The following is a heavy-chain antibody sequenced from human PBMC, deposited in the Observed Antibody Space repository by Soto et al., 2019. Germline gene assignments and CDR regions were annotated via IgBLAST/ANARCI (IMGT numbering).Heavy chain of an antibody. V-gene: IGHV3-21*01. Sequence: LVESGGGLVKPGGSLRLSCAASGFTLYNYNRNWVRQAPGKGLEWVSSISSNSDYRWYADSVEGRFTVSRDNAKNSLFLQMNGLRDEDTAVYYCARDTFTYMRGFRRGRYNGLDVWGRGTTVIVS. CDR2: ISSNSDYR. CDR3: ARDTFTYMRGFRRGRYNGLDV. J-gene: IGHJ6*02. D-gene: IGHD3-10*01. CDR1: GFTLYNYN.